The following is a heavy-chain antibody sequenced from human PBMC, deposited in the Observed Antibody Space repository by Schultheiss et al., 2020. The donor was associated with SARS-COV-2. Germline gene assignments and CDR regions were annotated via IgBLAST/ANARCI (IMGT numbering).Heavy chain of an antibody. Sequence: GGSLRLSCAASIFNFKNYAFHWVRQAPGKGLEWVAVIAYDGSKQYYADSVKGRFTISRDNSKNMVFLQMDRLTIEDTALYFCARDFDWLYFDYWGQGSLVTGSS. CDR2: IAYDGSKQ. V-gene: IGHV3-30*16. CDR3: ARDFDWLYFDY. D-gene: IGHD3-9*01. J-gene: IGHJ4*02. CDR1: IFNFKNYA.